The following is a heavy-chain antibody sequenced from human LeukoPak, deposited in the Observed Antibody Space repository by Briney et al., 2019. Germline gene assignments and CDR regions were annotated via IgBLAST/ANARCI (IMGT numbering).Heavy chain of an antibody. Sequence: GESLKISCKGSGYSFTSYWIGWVRQMPGKGLEWMGIIYPGDSDTRYSPSFQGQVTISADKSISTAYLQWSSLKASDTAMYYCARTNYGDYAVGWFDPWGQGTLVTVSS. V-gene: IGHV5-51*01. CDR1: GYSFTSYW. CDR3: ARTNYGDYAVGWFDP. J-gene: IGHJ5*02. CDR2: IYPGDSDT. D-gene: IGHD4-17*01.